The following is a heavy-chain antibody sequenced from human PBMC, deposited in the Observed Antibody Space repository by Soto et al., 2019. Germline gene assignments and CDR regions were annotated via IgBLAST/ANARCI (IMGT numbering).Heavy chain of an antibody. J-gene: IGHJ3*02. CDR3: ARDNYDSSGYYAFDI. CDR2: IYYSGST. D-gene: IGHD3-22*01. CDR1: GGSISSYY. Sequence: SETLSLTCTVSGGSISSYYWSWIRQPPGKGLEWIGYIYYSGSTNYNPSLKSRVTISVDTSKNQFSLKLSSVTAADTAVYYCARDNYDSSGYYAFDIWGQGTMVTVSS. V-gene: IGHV4-59*01.